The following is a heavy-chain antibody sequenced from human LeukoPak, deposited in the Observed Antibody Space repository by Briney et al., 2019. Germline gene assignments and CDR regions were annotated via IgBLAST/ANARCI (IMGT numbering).Heavy chain of an antibody. CDR2: INPSGGST. CDR3: ARSYYDSSGYYYARAEYFQH. V-gene: IGHV1-46*01. CDR1: EYTFTSYY. D-gene: IGHD3-22*01. Sequence: ASVKVSCKASEYTFTSYYMHWVRQAPGQGLEWMGIINPSGGSTSYAQKFQGRVTMTRDTSMSTVYMELSSLRSEDTAVYYCARSYYDSSGYYYARAEYFQHWGQGTLVTVSS. J-gene: IGHJ1*01.